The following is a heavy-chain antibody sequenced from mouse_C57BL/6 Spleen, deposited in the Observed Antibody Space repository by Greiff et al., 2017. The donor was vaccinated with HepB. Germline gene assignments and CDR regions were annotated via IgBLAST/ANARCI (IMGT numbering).Heavy chain of an antibody. Sequence: EVMLVESGGGLVQPGGSLKLSCAASGFTFSDYGMAWVRQAPRKGPEWVAFISNLAYSIYYADTVTGRFTISRENAKNTLYLEMSSLRSEDTAMYYCAREGDYYGSSPLAYWGQGTLVTVSA. CDR1: GFTFSDYG. CDR3: AREGDYYGSSPLAY. J-gene: IGHJ3*01. V-gene: IGHV5-15*01. D-gene: IGHD1-1*01. CDR2: ISNLAYSI.